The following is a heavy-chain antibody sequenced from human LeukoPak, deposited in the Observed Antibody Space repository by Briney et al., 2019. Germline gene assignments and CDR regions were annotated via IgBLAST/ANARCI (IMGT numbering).Heavy chain of an antibody. Sequence: ASVKVSCKASGYNFRAYYIHWVRQAPGQGLEWLGYIRPMTGDTNYAQKLQDRVTFSMDTSTATAYMELRSLRSDDTAFYYCGRGVQSFDPWGQGTLVTVSS. V-gene: IGHV1-2*02. CDR2: IRPMTGDT. J-gene: IGHJ5*02. CDR1: GYNFRAYY. CDR3: GRGVQSFDP.